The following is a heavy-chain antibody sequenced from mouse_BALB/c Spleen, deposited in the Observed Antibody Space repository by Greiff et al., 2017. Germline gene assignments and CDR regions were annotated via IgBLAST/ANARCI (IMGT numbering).Heavy chain of an antibody. CDR1: GYAFTSYN. D-gene: IGHD2-2*01. Sequence: VQLKESGPELVKPGASVKVSCKASGYAFTSYNMYWVKQSHGKSLEWIGYIDPYNGGTSYNQKFKGKATLTVDKSSSIAYMHLNSLTSEDSAVYYCARSPIYYGYDGYAMDYWGQGTSVTVSS. J-gene: IGHJ4*01. V-gene: IGHV1S135*01. CDR2: IDPYNGGT. CDR3: ARSPIYYGYDGYAMDY.